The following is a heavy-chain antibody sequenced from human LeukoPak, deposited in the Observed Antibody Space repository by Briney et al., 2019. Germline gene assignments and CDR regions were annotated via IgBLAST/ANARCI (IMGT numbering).Heavy chain of an antibody. V-gene: IGHV4-38-2*01. CDR3: ARRHCSSTSCRLGWFDP. D-gene: IGHD2-2*01. CDR1: GYSISSGYY. Sequence: SETLSLTCAVSGYSISSGYYWGWIRQPPGKGVEWIGSIYHSGSTYYNPSLKSRVTISVDTSKNQFSLKLSSVTAADTAVYYCARRHCSSTSCRLGWFDPLRQGTLVTVSS. J-gene: IGHJ5*02. CDR2: IYHSGST.